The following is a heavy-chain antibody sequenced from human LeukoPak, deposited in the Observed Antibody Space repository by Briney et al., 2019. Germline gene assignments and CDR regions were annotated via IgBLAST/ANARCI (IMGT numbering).Heavy chain of an antibody. Sequence: SETLSLTCAVSSGSISSRGCWTWVRQSPGKGLEWTGEIYYSGSTNYNPSLKNRVTISLDKSKNQFSLKLASVTAADTAMYYCARNGGHSDFDHWGPGTLVTVSS. CDR3: ARNGGHSDFDH. D-gene: IGHD4-23*01. CDR2: IYYSGST. CDR1: SGSISSRGC. V-gene: IGHV4-4*02. J-gene: IGHJ4*02.